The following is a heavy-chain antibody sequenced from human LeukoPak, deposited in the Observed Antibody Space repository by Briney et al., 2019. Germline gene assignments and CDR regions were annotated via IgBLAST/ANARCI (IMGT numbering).Heavy chain of an antibody. CDR2: VYTSGST. CDR3: ARGASGNYHYFDY. J-gene: IGHJ4*02. Sequence: SETLSLTCTVSGGSISSYFWSWIRQPAGKGLEWIGRVYTSGSTDYNPSLKSRVTLSVDTSKNQFSLKLSSVTAADTAVYYCARGASGNYHYFDYWGQGTLVTVSS. CDR1: GGSISSYF. D-gene: IGHD1-26*01. V-gene: IGHV4-4*07.